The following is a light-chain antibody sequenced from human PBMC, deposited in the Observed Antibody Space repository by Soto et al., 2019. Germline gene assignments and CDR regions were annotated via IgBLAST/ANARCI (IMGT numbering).Light chain of an antibody. CDR2: SNN. Sequence: QSVLTQPPSVSGAPGQRGTIACTGSSSNIGAGYDVHWYQRLPGTAPKVLIYSNNNRPSGVPDRFSGSKSGTSASLAITGLQAEDYADYYCQSYDSSLSGSYVFGTGTKVTVL. J-gene: IGLJ1*01. CDR3: QSYDSSLSGSYV. V-gene: IGLV1-40*01. CDR1: SSNIGAGYD.